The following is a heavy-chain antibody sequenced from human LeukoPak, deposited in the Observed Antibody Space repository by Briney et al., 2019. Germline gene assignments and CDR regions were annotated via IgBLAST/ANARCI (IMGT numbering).Heavy chain of an antibody. CDR3: ATVVGTYSSSWSDDAFDI. J-gene: IGHJ3*02. CDR2: INPSGGST. D-gene: IGHD6-13*01. V-gene: IGHV1-46*01. Sequence: ASVKVSCKASGFTLTSYYMHWVRQAPGQGLEWIGIINPSGGSTSYAQKFQGRVTMTRDMSTSTVYMELSSLRSEDTAVYYCATVVGTYSSSWSDDAFDIWGQGTMVTVSS. CDR1: GFTLTSYY.